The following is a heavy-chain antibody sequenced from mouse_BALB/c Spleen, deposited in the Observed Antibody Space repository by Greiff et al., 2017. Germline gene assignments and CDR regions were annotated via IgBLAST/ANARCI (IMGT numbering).Heavy chain of an antibody. CDR1: GFNIKDTY. J-gene: IGHJ2*01. Sequence: EVQLQQSGAELVKPGASVKLSCTASGFNIKDTYMHWVKQRPEQGLEWIGRIDPANGNTKYDPKFQGKATITADTSSNTAYLQLSSLTSEDTAVYYCARGRYGNYVDYWGQGTTLTVAS. D-gene: IGHD2-10*02. V-gene: IGHV14-3*02. CDR2: IDPANGNT. CDR3: ARGRYGNYVDY.